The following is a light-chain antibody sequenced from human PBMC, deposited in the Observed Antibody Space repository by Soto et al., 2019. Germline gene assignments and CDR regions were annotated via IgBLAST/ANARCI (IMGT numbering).Light chain of an antibody. CDR3: CSYAGDSTWV. J-gene: IGLJ2*01. V-gene: IGLV2-23*01. CDR2: EDN. CDR1: SSDIGSYNL. Sequence: QSVLAQPASVSGSPGQSITISCTGTSSDIGSYNLGSWYRQDPGKAPKLIIYEDNKRPSGVSTRFSGSKSGNTASLTISGLQAEDDADYYCCSYAGDSTWVFGGGTKLTVL.